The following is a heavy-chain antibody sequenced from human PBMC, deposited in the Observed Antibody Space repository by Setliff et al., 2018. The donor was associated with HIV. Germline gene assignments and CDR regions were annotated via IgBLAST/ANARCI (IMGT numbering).Heavy chain of an antibody. CDR1: GGSIRSH. CDR3: ARVDRVESAFDI. Sequence: SVTLSLTCSVSGGSIRSHWSWIRQPPGKGLEWVGYIHYSGSTKYNSSLKRRVTMSIDTSKNQFSLKLSSATAADTAIYYCARVDRVESAFDIWGQGAMVTVSS. J-gene: IGHJ3*02. V-gene: IGHV4-59*11. D-gene: IGHD2-15*01. CDR2: IHYSGST.